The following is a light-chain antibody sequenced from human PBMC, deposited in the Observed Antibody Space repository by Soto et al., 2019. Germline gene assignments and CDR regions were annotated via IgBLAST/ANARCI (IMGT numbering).Light chain of an antibody. CDR1: SSNIGSNY. CDR2: RNN. J-gene: IGLJ2*01. CDR3: AAWDDSLSGLV. Sequence: QAVVTQPPSASGTPGQRVTISCSGSSSNIGSNYVYWYQELPGTAPKLLIYRNNQRPSGVPDRFSGSKSGTSASLAISGLRSEDEADYYCAAWDDSLSGLVFGGGTK. V-gene: IGLV1-47*01.